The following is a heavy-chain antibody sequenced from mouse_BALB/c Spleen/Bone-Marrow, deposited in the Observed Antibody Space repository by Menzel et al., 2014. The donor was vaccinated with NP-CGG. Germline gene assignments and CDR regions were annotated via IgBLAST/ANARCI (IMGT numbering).Heavy chain of an antibody. D-gene: IGHD4-1*01. Sequence: VKLQESGAELMKPGTSVKISCKATGYTFSGYWIEWVKQRPGHGLEWIGEILPGSGSTNYNEKFKGKATFTADASSNTAYMQLSSLTSEDSAVYYCARWVPYWEFAYWGQGTLVTVSA. CDR1: GYTFSGYW. CDR3: ARWVPYWEFAY. CDR2: ILPGSGST. J-gene: IGHJ3*01. V-gene: IGHV1-9*01.